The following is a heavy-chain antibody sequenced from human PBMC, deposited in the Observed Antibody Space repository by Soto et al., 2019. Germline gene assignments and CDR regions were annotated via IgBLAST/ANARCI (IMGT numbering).Heavy chain of an antibody. CDR3: ARDRYSSSSSVYYYYGMDV. CDR1: GFTFSSYA. J-gene: IGHJ6*02. V-gene: IGHV3-30-3*01. CDR2: ISYDGSNK. Sequence: PGGSLRLSCAASGFTFSSYAMHWVRQAPGKGLEWVAVISYDGSNKYYADSVKGRFTISRDNSKSTLYLQMNSLRAEDTAVYYCARDRYSSSSSVYYYYGMDVWGQGATVTVSS. D-gene: IGHD6-6*01.